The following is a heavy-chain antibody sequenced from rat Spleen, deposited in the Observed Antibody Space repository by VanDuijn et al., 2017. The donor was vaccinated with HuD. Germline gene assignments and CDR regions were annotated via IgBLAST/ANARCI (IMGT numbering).Heavy chain of an antibody. Sequence: EVQLVESGGGLVQPGRSLKLSCAASGFTFSDYNMAWVRQAPKKGLEWVASISYEGSSTYYGDSVKGRFTISRDNAKSTLYLQMNSLRSEDTATYYCARHHSYYGYNYFDYWGQGVMVTVSS. D-gene: IGHD1-7*01. CDR1: GFTFSDYN. CDR2: ISYEGSST. CDR3: ARHHSYYGYNYFDY. V-gene: IGHV5-22*01. J-gene: IGHJ2*01.